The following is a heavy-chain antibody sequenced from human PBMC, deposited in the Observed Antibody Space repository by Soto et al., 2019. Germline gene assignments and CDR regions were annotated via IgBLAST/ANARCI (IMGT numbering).Heavy chain of an antibody. CDR1: GFTFSSYG. CDR3: ARDPASSSWPQYWFDP. V-gene: IGHV3-33*01. D-gene: IGHD6-13*01. J-gene: IGHJ5*02. Sequence: GGSLRLSCAASGFTFSSYGMHWVRQAPGKGLEWVAVIWYDGSNKYYADSVKGRFTISRDNSKNTLYLQMNSLRAEDTAVYYCARDPASSSWPQYWFDPWGQGTLVTVSS. CDR2: IWYDGSNK.